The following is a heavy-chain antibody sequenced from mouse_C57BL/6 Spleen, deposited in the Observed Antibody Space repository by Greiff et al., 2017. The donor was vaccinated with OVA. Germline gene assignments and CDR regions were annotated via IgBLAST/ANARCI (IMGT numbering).Heavy chain of an antibody. J-gene: IGHJ2*01. V-gene: IGHV1-61*01. CDR2: IYPSDSET. D-gene: IGHD2-4*01. Sequence: QVQLKQPGAELVRPGSSVKLSCKASGYTFTSYWMDWVKQRPGQGLEWIGNIYPSDSETHYNQKFTDKATLTVDKSSSTAYMQLSSLTSEDSAVYYCARGLYYDYDGDYWGQGTTLTVSS. CDR1: GYTFTSYW. CDR3: ARGLYYDYDGDY.